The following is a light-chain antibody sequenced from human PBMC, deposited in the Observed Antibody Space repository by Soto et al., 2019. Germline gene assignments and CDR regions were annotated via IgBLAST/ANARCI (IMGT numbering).Light chain of an antibody. V-gene: IGKV3-20*01. CDR3: QQYGSSPT. Sequence: EIVLTQSPGTLSLSPGERATLSCRASQSVSRNKLAWYQHKPGQAPRLLISGASTRAIDIPDRFSGSGSETEFTLTISRLEPEDFAVYYCQQYGSSPTFGQGTKVDI. CDR1: QSVSRNK. J-gene: IGKJ1*01. CDR2: GAS.